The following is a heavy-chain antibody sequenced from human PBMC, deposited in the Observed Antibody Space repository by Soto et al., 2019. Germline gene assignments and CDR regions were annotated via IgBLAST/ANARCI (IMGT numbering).Heavy chain of an antibody. Sequence: QVQLVQSGAEVKKPGASVKVSCKASGYTFTSYGISWVRQAPGQGLEWMGWISAYNGNTNYAQKLEGRVTMTTDTSTSTAYMELRSLRSDDTAVYYCARDRTTWGTDRDTWFDPWGQGTLVTVSS. D-gene: IGHD1-26*01. J-gene: IGHJ5*02. CDR3: ARDRTTWGTDRDTWFDP. CDR2: ISAYNGNT. V-gene: IGHV1-18*01. CDR1: GYTFTSYG.